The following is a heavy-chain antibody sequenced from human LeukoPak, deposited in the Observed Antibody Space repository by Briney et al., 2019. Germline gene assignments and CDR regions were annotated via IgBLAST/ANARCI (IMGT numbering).Heavy chain of an antibody. CDR1: GGSISSYY. CDR2: IYYSGST. CDR3: ARRGYSYGSKGAVFDY. Sequence: SETLSLTCTVSGGSISSYYWSWIRQPPGKGLEWIGYIYYSGSTNYNPSLKSRVTISVDTSKNQFSLKLSSVTAADTAVYYCARRGYSYGSKGAVFDYWGQGTLVTVSS. J-gene: IGHJ4*02. V-gene: IGHV4-59*08. D-gene: IGHD5-18*01.